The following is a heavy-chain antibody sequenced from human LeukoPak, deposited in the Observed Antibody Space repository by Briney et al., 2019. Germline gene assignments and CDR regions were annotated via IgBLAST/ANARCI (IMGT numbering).Heavy chain of an antibody. J-gene: IGHJ5*02. Sequence: SENLSLTCTVSGGSISSGGYYWSWIRQPPGKGLEWIGSIYHSGSTYYNPSLKSRVTILVDTSKNQFSLKLTSVTAADTAVYYCARAWGSGSAPYNWFDPWGQGTLVTVSS. D-gene: IGHD3-10*01. V-gene: IGHV4-39*07. CDR3: ARAWGSGSAPYNWFDP. CDR1: GGSISSGGYY. CDR2: IYHSGST.